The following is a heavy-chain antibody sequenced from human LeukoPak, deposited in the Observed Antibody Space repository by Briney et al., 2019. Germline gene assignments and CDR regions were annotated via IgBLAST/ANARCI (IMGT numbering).Heavy chain of an antibody. CDR1: GFTFGNYW. CDR2: INQDGSEK. D-gene: IGHD1-1*01. J-gene: IGHJ4*02. Sequence: GGSLRLSXAVSGFTFGNYWMSWVRQPPGKGLEWVANINQDGSEKFYVDSVEGRFTISRDNAKNSVFLHMSSLRVEDTGVYYCARAGQATSRDYWGQGTLVTVS. V-gene: IGHV3-7*01. CDR3: ARAGQATSRDY.